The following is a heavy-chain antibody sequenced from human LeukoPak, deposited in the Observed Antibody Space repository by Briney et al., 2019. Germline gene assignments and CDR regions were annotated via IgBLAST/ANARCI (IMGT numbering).Heavy chain of an antibody. CDR3: ARGRCDLWSGYYCYYYYGMDV. Sequence: GASVKVSCKASGYTFTSYDINWVRQATGQGLEWMGWMNPNSGNTGYAQKFQGRVTMTRNTSISTAYMELSSLRSEDTAVYYCARGRCDLWSGYYCYYYYGMDVWGQGTTVTVSS. CDR1: GYTFTSYD. D-gene: IGHD3-3*01. J-gene: IGHJ6*02. CDR2: MNPNSGNT. V-gene: IGHV1-8*01.